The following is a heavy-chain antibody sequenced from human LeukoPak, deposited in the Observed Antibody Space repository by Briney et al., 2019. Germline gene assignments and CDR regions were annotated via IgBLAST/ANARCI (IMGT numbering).Heavy chain of an antibody. J-gene: IGHJ4*02. D-gene: IGHD2-8*01. CDR1: GDSVSSNSAA. CDR3: ARKAYCTNGVCYRVGRVRYFDY. Sequence: SQTLSLTCAISGDSVSSNSAAWNWIRQSPSRGLEWLGRTYYRSKWYNDYAVSVKSRITINPDTSKNQFSLQLNSVTPEDTAVYYCARKAYCTNGVCYRVGRVRYFDYWGQGTLVTVSS. CDR2: TYYRSKWYN. V-gene: IGHV6-1*01.